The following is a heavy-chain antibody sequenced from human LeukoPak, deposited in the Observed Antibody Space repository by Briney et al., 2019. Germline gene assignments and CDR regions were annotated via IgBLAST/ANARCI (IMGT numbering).Heavy chain of an antibody. Sequence: GGSLRLSCAASGFTFSAHSMTWVRQAPGIGLEWVANIKQDGSEKYYVDSVKGRFTISRDNARNSLYLQMNSLRVEDTAVYYCARASARLEYWGQGTLVIVSS. V-gene: IGHV3-7*04. CDR3: ARASARLEY. CDR1: GFTFSAHS. CDR2: IKQDGSEK. J-gene: IGHJ4*02.